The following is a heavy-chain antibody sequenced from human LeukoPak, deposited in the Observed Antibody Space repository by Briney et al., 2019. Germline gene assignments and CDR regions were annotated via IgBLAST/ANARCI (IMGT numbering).Heavy chain of an antibody. V-gene: IGHV1-69*13. CDR1: GGTFSSYA. CDR2: IIPIFGTA. CDR3: ARVLVHDVTIFGVVNLIRVLDY. J-gene: IGHJ4*02. Sequence: SVKVSCKASGGTFSSYAISWVRQAPGQGLEWMGGIIPIFGTANYAQKFQGRVTITADESTSTAYMELSSLRSADTAVYYCARVLVHDVTIFGVVNLIRVLDYWGQGTLVTVSS. D-gene: IGHD3-3*01.